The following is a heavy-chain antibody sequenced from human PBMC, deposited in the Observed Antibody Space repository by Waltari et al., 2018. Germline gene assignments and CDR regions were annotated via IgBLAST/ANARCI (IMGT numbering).Heavy chain of an antibody. CDR1: GGTFSSYA. J-gene: IGHJ6*03. Sequence: QVQLVQSGAEVKKPGSSVKVSCKASGGTFSSYAISWVRQAPGHGLEWMGGIIPILGIANYAQKFQGRVTITADKSTSTAYMELSSLRSEDTAVYYCARGARYCSGGSCYSIYYYYYMDVWGKGTTVTVSS. V-gene: IGHV1-69*10. D-gene: IGHD2-15*01. CDR3: ARGARYCSGGSCYSIYYYYYMDV. CDR2: IIPILGIA.